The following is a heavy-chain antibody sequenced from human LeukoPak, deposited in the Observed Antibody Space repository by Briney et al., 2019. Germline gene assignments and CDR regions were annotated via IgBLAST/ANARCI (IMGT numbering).Heavy chain of an antibody. CDR3: ARGFNYYGAFDI. V-gene: IGHV4-59*11. CDR2: IYYTGIT. J-gene: IGHJ3*02. Sequence: SETLSLTCTVSGGSISGQYWSLIRQPPGKGLEWIGYIYYTGITKYNPSLKSRVTISVDTSKNQFSLRLTSVTAADTAVYYCARGFNYYGAFDIWGQGTMVTVSS. CDR1: GGSISGQY. D-gene: IGHD3-3*01.